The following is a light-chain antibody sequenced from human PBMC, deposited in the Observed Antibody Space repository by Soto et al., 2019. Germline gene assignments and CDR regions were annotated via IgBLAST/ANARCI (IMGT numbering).Light chain of an antibody. CDR2: GAS. CDR1: QSISSN. Sequence: EIVMTQSPATLSVSPGERATLSCRAGQSISSNLAWFQQKPGQAPRLLLYGASTRVTGIPARFSGSGSGTEFTLTISSLQSEDFAVYYCQQYHNWPPYTFGQGTKLEIK. J-gene: IGKJ2*01. V-gene: IGKV3-15*01. CDR3: QQYHNWPPYT.